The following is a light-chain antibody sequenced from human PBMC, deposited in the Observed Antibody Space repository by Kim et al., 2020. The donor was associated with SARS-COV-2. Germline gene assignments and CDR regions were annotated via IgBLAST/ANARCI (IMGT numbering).Light chain of an antibody. CDR1: QSVSSY. Sequence: FLPPSPATLSLPPGERATLSCRASQSVSSYLAWYQQKPGQAPRLLIYDASNRATGIPGRFSGSGSGTDFTLTISSLEPEDFALYSCPPRSSWPLSFGG. J-gene: IGKJ4*01. CDR2: DAS. CDR3: PPRSSWPLS. V-gene: IGKV3-11*01.